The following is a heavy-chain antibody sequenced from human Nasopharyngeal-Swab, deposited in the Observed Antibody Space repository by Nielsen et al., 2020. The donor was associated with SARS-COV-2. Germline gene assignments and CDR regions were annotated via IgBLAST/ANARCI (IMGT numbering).Heavy chain of an antibody. CDR3: ARDPTVTTDYYYYYYMDV. J-gene: IGHJ6*03. Sequence: WSRQAPGQRFVGLGWINAGNGNTKYSQKFQGRVTITRDTSASTAYMELSSLRSEDTAVYYCARDPTVTTDYYYYYYMDVWGKGTTVTVSS. CDR2: INAGNGNT. V-gene: IGHV1-3*01. D-gene: IGHD4-17*01.